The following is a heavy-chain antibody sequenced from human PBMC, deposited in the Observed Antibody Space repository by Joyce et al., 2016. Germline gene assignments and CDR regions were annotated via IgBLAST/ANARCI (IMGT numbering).Heavy chain of an antibody. V-gene: IGHV3-74*01. CDR1: GFSFSGYW. Sequence: EVQLVESGGGIVQPGGSLRLSCAASGFSFSGYWIHWVRQAPGKGLVWVSRINTDGSSTRFADSLKGRFTISRDNAKNTLYLQMNSLRAEDTAVYYCVRGISARPGGPNWFDPWGQGTLVTVSS. CDR2: INTDGSST. D-gene: IGHD6-6*01. J-gene: IGHJ5*02. CDR3: VRGISARPGGPNWFDP.